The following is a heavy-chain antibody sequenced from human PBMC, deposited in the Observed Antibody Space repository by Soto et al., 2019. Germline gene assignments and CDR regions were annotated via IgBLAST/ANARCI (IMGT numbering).Heavy chain of an antibody. V-gene: IGHV4-39*07. D-gene: IGHD2-15*01. CDR3: ARVYCSGGSCFWFDP. J-gene: IGHJ5*02. CDR1: GGSISSSSYY. Sequence: SETLSLTCTVSGGSISSSSYYWGWIRQPPGKGLEWIGSIYYSGSTYYNPSLKSRVTISVDTSKNQFSLKLSSVTAADTAVYYCARVYCSGGSCFWFDPCGQGPLVTVSS. CDR2: IYYSGST.